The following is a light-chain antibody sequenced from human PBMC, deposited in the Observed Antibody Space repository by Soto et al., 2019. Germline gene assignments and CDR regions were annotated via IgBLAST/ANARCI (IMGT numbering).Light chain of an antibody. CDR2: RNN. Sequence: QSVLTQPPSASGTPGQRVTISCSGSASNIGSNTVNWYQLVPGAAPRLLIFRNNQMPSGVPDRFSGSRSGTLASLAISGLQSDYEADYYCAAWYESLSGVWVFGGGTKLTVL. CDR1: ASNIGSNT. CDR3: AAWYESLSGVWV. J-gene: IGLJ3*02. V-gene: IGLV1-44*01.